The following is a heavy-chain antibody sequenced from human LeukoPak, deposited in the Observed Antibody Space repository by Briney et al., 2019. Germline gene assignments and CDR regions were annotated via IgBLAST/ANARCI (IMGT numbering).Heavy chain of an antibody. CDR2: INPSSGGT. V-gene: IGHV1-2*02. J-gene: IGHJ3*02. CDR3: ARVRIAVAGTGAFDI. CDR1: GYTFTGYY. Sequence: ASVKVSCKASGYTFTGYYMHWVRQAPGQGLEWMGWINPSSGGTNYAQKFQGRVTMTRDTSISTAYMELSRLRSDDTAVYYCARVRIAVAGTGAFDIWGQGTMVTVSS. D-gene: IGHD6-19*01.